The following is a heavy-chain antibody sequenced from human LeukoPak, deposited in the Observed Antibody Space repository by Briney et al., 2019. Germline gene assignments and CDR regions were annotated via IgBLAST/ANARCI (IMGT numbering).Heavy chain of an antibody. CDR1: GYTFTCYY. V-gene: IGHV1-2*02. CDR3: ARGLYGSGSYSNWFDP. CDR2: INPNSGGT. Sequence: GASVKVSCKASGYTFTCYYMHWVRQAPGQGLEWMGWINPNSGGTNYAQKFQGRVTMTRDTSISTAYMELSRLRSDDTAVYYCARGLYGSGSYSNWFDPWGQGTLVTVSS. J-gene: IGHJ5*02. D-gene: IGHD3-10*01.